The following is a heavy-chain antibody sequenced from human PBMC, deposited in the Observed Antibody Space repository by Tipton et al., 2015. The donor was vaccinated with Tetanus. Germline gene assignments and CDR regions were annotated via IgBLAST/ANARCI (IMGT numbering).Heavy chain of an antibody. J-gene: IGHJ4*02. D-gene: IGHD1-26*01. CDR2: IYDSGSI. CDR3: AAQKYTGSFFY. Sequence: TLSLTCSVFGVSISDTSFYWAWIRQPPGKGLEWIGSIYDSGSIYYNPSLKSRVTISVDTSKNQFSLKLGSVTAADTAVYYCAAQKYTGSFFYWGQGTLVTVTS. V-gene: IGHV4-39*01. CDR1: GVSISDTSFY.